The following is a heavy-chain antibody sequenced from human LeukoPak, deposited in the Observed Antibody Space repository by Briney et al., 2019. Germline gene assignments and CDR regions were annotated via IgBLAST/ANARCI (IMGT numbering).Heavy chain of an antibody. V-gene: IGHV3-74*01. CDR3: ARVGSYGFYVFDY. J-gene: IGHJ4*02. CDR2: INSDGSST. CDR1: GFAFSTYG. D-gene: IGHD5-18*01. Sequence: GRSLRLSCAASGFAFSTYGMHWVRQAPGKGLVWVSRINSDGSSTSYADSVKGRFTISRDNAKNTLYLQMNSLRAEDTAVYYCARVGSYGFYVFDYWGQGTLVTVSS.